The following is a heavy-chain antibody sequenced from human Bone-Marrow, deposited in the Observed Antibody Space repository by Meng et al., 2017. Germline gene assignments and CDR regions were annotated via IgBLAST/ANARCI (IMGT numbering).Heavy chain of an antibody. CDR3: AKSYRYCSSTSCYSDKYYYYYGMDV. V-gene: IGHV3-23*01. CDR2: ISGSGGST. CDR1: GFTFSSYA. J-gene: IGHJ6*02. D-gene: IGHD2-2*01. Sequence: GESLKISCAASGFTFSSYAMSWVRQAPGKGLEWVSAISGSGGSTYYADSVKGRFTISRDNSKNALYLQMNSLRAEDTAVYYCAKSYRYCSSTSCYSDKYYYYYGMDVWGQGTTVTVS.